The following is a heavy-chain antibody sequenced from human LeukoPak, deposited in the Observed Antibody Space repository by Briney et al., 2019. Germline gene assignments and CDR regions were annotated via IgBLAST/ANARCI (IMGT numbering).Heavy chain of an antibody. CDR3: AKDGIGSSNWSYCDY. J-gene: IGHJ4*02. V-gene: IGHV3-43*01. CDR1: VFTFHDYT. CDR2: ISLFGIST. D-gene: IGHD6-13*01. Sequence: PGGSLRLSCAASVFTFHDYTMHWVRQAPGKGLEWISVISLFGISTHYADSVKGRFTIARDNNKNSLYLQMNSLRTEDTALYYCAKDGIGSSNWSYCDYWGQGTLVTVSS.